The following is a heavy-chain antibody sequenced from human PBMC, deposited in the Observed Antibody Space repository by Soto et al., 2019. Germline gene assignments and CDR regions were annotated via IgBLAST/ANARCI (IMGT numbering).Heavy chain of an antibody. J-gene: IGHJ6*02. V-gene: IGHV3-33*01. Sequence: QVQLVESGGGVVQPGRSLRLSCAASGFTFSSYGMHWVRQAPGKGLEWVAVIWYDGSNKYYADSVKGRFTISRDNSKNXLYLQMNSLRAEDTAVYYCARDGELERRRYYGMDVWGQGTTVTVSS. D-gene: IGHD1-1*01. CDR2: IWYDGSNK. CDR1: GFTFSSYG. CDR3: ARDGELERRRYYGMDV.